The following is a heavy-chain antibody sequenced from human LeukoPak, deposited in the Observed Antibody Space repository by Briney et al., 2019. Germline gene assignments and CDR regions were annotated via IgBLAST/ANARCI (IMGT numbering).Heavy chain of an antibody. D-gene: IGHD6-19*01. CDR3: ARDTCGCGSGWHLYWYFDL. CDR1: GFTFSDYA. Sequence: GGSLRLSCAASGFTFSDYAMHWVRQAPGKELEYVSAISSNGGSIHYANSVKGRFTISRDNSKNTLYLQMDSLRAEDMAVYYCARDTCGCGSGWHLYWYFDLWGRGTLVNVSS. V-gene: IGHV3-64*01. CDR2: ISSNGGSI. J-gene: IGHJ2*01.